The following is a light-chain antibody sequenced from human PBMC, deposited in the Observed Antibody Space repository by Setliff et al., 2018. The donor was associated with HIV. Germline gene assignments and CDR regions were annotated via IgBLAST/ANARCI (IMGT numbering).Light chain of an antibody. V-gene: IGKV1-5*03. J-gene: IGKJ2*01. CDR3: QQYNSYST. CDR1: ESISSW. Sequence: DIQMTQSPSTLSASVGDRVTITCRASESISSWLAWYQQKPGKAPKLLIYRASDLESGVPSRFSGSGSGTEFTLTISSLQPDDFATYYCQQYNSYSTFGQGT. CDR2: RAS.